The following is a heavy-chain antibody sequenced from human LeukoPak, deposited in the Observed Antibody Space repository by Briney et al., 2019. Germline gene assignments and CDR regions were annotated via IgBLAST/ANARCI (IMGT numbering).Heavy chain of an antibody. CDR2: IIPIFGTA. CDR1: GGTFSSYA. V-gene: IGHV1-69*05. D-gene: IGHD6-6*01. Sequence: ASVKVSCKASGGTFSSYAISWVRQAPGQGLEWMGGIIPIFGTANYAQKFQGRVTITTDESTSTAYMELSSLRSGDTAVYYCARTSSHAFDIWGQGTMVTDSS. J-gene: IGHJ3*02. CDR3: ARTSSHAFDI.